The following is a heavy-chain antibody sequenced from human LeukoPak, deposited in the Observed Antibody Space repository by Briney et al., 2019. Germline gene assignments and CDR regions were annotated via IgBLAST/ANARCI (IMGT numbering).Heavy chain of an antibody. CDR1: GYTFTGYY. D-gene: IGHD3-3*01. J-gene: IGHJ4*02. CDR2: INPNSGGA. V-gene: IGHV1-2*06. CDR3: ARETKLEWLLSFDY. Sequence: ASVKVSCMASGYTFTGYYLHWVRQAPGQGPEWMGRINPNSGGAHSAQKFQGRVTMTTDTSLNTAYMELSRPRAEDTAEYKCARETKLEWLLSFDYWGQDALGTV.